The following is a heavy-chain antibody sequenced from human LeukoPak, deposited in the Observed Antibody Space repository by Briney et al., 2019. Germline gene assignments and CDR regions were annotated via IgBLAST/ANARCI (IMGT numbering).Heavy chain of an antibody. CDR3: ARGGGSYSPAYYFDY. CDR2: IYHSGST. Sequence: SETLSLTCAVSGGSISSSNWWSWVRQPPGKGLEWIGEIYHSGSTYYNPSLKSRVTISVDTSKNQFSLKLSSVTAADTAVYYCARGGGSYSPAYYFDYWGQGTLVTVSS. J-gene: IGHJ4*02. D-gene: IGHD1-26*01. CDR1: GGSISSSNW. V-gene: IGHV4-4*02.